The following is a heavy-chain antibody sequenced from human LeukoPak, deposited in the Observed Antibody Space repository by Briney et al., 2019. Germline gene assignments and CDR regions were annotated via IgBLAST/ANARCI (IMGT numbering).Heavy chain of an antibody. CDR2: MSYDGTNK. J-gene: IGHJ6*04. D-gene: IGHD2-15*01. V-gene: IGHV3-30*04. Sequence: PGRSLRLSCAASGFTFSNYAMHWVRQAPGKGVEWVAVMSYDGTNKYYADSVKGRFTISRDNSKNTLYLQMNSLRAEDTAVYYCARERVVVVATTYYYYGMDVWGKGTTVTVSS. CDR3: ARERVVVVATTYYYYGMDV. CDR1: GFTFSNYA.